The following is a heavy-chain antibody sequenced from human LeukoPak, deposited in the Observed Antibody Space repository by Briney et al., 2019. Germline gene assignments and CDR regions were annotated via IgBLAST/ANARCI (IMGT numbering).Heavy chain of an antibody. CDR3: ATGASSSWYLYYFDY. CDR1: GGTFSSYA. Sequence: ASVKVSCKASGGTFSSYAISWVRQAPGQGLEWMGGIIPIFGTANYAQKFQGRVTITADESTSTAYMELSSLRSEDTAVYYCATGASSSWYLYYFDYWGQGTLVTVSS. J-gene: IGHJ4*02. D-gene: IGHD6-13*01. CDR2: IIPIFGTA. V-gene: IGHV1-69*13.